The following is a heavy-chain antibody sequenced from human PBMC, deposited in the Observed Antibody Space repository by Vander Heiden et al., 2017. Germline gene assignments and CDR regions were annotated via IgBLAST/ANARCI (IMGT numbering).Heavy chain of an antibody. CDR3: TTDGLDSGSYYSPFDY. V-gene: IGHV3-15*07. CDR1: GFTFSNAW. D-gene: IGHD1-26*01. J-gene: IGHJ4*02. Sequence: EVQLVESGGGLVKPGGSLRLSCTASGFTFSNAWMHCVRQAPGKGLAWVGRIKSKTDGGTTDYAAPVKGRFTISRDDSKNTLYLQMNSLKTEDTAVYYCTTDGLDSGSYYSPFDYWGQGTLVTVSS. CDR2: IKSKTDGGTT.